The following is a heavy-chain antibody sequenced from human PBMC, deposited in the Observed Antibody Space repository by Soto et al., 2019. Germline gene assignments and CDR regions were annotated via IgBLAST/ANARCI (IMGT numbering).Heavy chain of an antibody. CDR1: GGSIYSAGYY. CDR2: LYYSGST. J-gene: IGHJ4*02. D-gene: IGHD5-18*01. V-gene: IGHV4-31*03. Sequence: SETLSLTCTVSGGSIYSAGYYWSWIRRHPGKGLEWIGCLYYSGSTYYNPSLKSRLTISVDTSKNQFSLKLSSVTAADTAVYYCARDGYTYGLDYWGQGTLVTVSS. CDR3: ARDGYTYGLDY.